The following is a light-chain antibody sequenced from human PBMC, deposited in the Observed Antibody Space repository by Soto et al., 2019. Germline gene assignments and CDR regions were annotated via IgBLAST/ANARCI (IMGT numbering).Light chain of an antibody. CDR1: QSVSNN. CDR2: GAS. CDR3: QPYDNYRA. J-gene: IGKJ1*01. V-gene: IGKV3-15*01. Sequence: EIVMTQSPGTLSLSPGERATLSCTASQSVSNNYLAWYQQKLGQAPRLLIYGASNRATGVPARFSGIGSGTEFTLAIRSLKPDDFATDDCQPYDNYRAFGQVTKVEIK.